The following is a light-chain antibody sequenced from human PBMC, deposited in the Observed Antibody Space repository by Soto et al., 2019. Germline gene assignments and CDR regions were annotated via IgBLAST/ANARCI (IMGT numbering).Light chain of an antibody. Sequence: DIQMTQSPSSVSASVGDRVTITCRASQGISSWVAWYQQKPGKAPNLLIYAASSLQSGVPSRFSGSGSGTEFTLTISSLQPEDFATYYCQRYNAFSQTFGQGTKVDIK. J-gene: IGKJ1*01. CDR3: QRYNAFSQT. CDR1: QGISSW. CDR2: AAS. V-gene: IGKV1-12*01.